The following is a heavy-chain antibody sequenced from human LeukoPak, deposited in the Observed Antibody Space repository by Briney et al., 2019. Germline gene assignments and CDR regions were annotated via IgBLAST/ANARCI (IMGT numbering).Heavy chain of an antibody. CDR2: INPSGGST. CDR3: ARDPYYYDSSGYYPRYYFDY. V-gene: IGHV1-46*01. D-gene: IGHD3-22*01. Sequence: ASVKVSCKASGYTFTSYGISWVRQAPGQGLEWMGIINPSGGSTSYAQKFQGRVTMTRDTSTSTVYMELSSLRSEDTAVYYCARDPYYYDSSGYYPRYYFDYWGQGTLVTVSS. CDR1: GYTFTSYG. J-gene: IGHJ4*02.